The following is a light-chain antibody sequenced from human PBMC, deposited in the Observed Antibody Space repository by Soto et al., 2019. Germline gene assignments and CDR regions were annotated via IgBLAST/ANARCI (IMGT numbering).Light chain of an antibody. CDR3: QTWGTGIQVV. J-gene: IGLJ2*01. CDR2: LNSDGSH. V-gene: IGLV4-69*01. Sequence: QPVLTQSPSASASLGASVKLTCTLSSGHSSYAIAWHQQQPDKGPRFLMKLNSDGSHSKGDGIPDRFSGSSSGAERYLTISSLQSEDEADCYCQTWGTGIQVVFGGGTKLTVL. CDR1: SGHSSYA.